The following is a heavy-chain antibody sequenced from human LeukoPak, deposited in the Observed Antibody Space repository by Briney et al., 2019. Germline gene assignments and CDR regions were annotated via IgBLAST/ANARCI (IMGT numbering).Heavy chain of an antibody. D-gene: IGHD3-16*01. CDR1: GLTFSSYW. V-gene: IGHV3-74*01. CDR2: INSDGSST. Sequence: GGSLRLSCAASGLTFSSYWMHWVRQAPGKGLVWVSRINSDGSSTSYADSVKGRFTISRDNAKNSLYLQMNSLRAEDTAVYYCARDWGGEGRPTDYWGQGTLVTVSS. J-gene: IGHJ4*02. CDR3: ARDWGGEGRPTDY.